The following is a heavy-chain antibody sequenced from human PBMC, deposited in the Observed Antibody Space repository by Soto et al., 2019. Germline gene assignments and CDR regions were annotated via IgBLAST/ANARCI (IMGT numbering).Heavy chain of an antibody. Sequence: EVQLVESGGGLVKPGRSLRLSCTASGFTFGDYAMSWFRQTPGKGLEWVGFIRSKAYGGTTEYAASVKGRFTISRDNSKNTLYLQMSSLRAEDAALYYCAKESSSSSLSPIAQFDCWGQGTLVTVSS. CDR1: GFTFGDYA. V-gene: IGHV3-49*05. CDR3: AKESSSSSLSPIAQFDC. J-gene: IGHJ4*02. CDR2: IRSKAYGGTT. D-gene: IGHD6-13*01.